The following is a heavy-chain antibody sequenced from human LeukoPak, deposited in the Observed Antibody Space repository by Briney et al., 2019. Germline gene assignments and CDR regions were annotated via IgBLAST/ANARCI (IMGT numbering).Heavy chain of an antibody. V-gene: IGHV3-30*02. CDR1: GFTFSSYG. Sequence: GGSLRLSCAASGFTFSSYGISWVRQAPGKGLGWVAYIRYDGSKKYYVDSVKGRFTISRDNAKNTLYLQMNSLRAEDTDVYYCAKCYAWEASYYYSYFYFWGKGTPVTISS. D-gene: IGHD1-26*01. CDR3: AKCYAWEASYYYSYFYF. J-gene: IGHJ6*03. CDR2: IRYDGSKK.